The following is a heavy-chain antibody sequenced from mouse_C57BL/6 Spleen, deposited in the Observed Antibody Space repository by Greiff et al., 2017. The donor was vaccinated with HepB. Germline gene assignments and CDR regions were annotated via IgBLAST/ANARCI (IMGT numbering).Heavy chain of an antibody. V-gene: IGHV1-59*01. D-gene: IGHD1-1*01. CDR3: ARRNSNYYGSSYWYFDV. CDR1: GYTFTSYW. J-gene: IGHJ1*03. CDR2: IDPSDSYT. Sequence: QVHVKQPGAELVRPGTSVKLSCKASGYTFTSYWMHWVKQRPGQGLEWIGVIDPSDSYTNYNQKFKGKATLTVDTSSSTAYMQLSSLTSEDSAVYYCARRNSNYYGSSYWYFDVWGTGTTVTVSS.